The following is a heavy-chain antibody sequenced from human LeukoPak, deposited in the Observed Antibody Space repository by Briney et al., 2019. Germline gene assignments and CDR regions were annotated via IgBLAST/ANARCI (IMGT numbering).Heavy chain of an antibody. D-gene: IGHD3-10*01. CDR3: ARDGSRLLRFGELLSQNWFDP. CDR1: GFTFSSYA. Sequence: GGSLRLSCAASGFTFSSYAMHWVRQAPGKGLEYVSAISSNGGSTYYANSVKGRFTISRDNSKNTLYLQMGSLRAEDMAVYYCARDGSRLLRFGELLSQNWFDPWGQGTLVTVSS. V-gene: IGHV3-64*01. CDR2: ISSNGGST. J-gene: IGHJ5*02.